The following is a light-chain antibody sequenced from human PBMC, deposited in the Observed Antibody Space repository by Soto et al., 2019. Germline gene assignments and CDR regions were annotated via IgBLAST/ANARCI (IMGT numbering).Light chain of an antibody. CDR1: QSISSY. CDR3: QQASSFPPT. CDR2: AGS. Sequence: DIQMTQSPSSLSASVGDRVTITCRASQSISSYLNWYQQKPGEAPILLIYAGSSLQSGVPSRFGGSGSGTDFTLTISSLQPEDFATYYCQQASSFPPTFGQGTRLEIK. J-gene: IGKJ5*01. V-gene: IGKV1-39*01.